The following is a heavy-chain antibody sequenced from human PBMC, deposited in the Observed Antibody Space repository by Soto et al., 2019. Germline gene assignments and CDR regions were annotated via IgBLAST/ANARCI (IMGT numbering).Heavy chain of an antibody. CDR1: GFTFGDYA. CDR2: FKWNSGDV. CDR3: AKDRSSGSPYYGMDF. V-gene: IGHV3-9*01. D-gene: IGHD3-10*01. Sequence: PGGSLRLSCAASGFTFGDYAMHWVRQVPGKGLEWVSGFKWNSGDVGYADSVKGRFTISRDNAKNSLYLQMNSLIPEDTAVYYCAKDRSSGSPYYGMDFWGQGTMVTVSS. J-gene: IGHJ6*02.